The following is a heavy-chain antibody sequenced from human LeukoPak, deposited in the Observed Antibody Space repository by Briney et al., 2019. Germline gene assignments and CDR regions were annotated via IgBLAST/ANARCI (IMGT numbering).Heavy chain of an antibody. CDR2: INHSGST. J-gene: IGHJ5*02. CDR1: GGSFSGYY. CDR3: AREASGPRWFDP. Sequence: SETLSLTCAVYGGSFSGYYWSWIRQPPGKGLEWIGEINHSGSTNYSPSLKSRVTISVDTSKNQFSLKLSSVTAADTAVYYCAREASGPRWFDPWGQGTLVTVSS. D-gene: IGHD3-10*01. V-gene: IGHV4-34*01.